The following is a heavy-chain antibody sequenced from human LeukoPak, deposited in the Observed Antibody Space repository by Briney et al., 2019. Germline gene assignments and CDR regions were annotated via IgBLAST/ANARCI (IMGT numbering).Heavy chain of an antibody. D-gene: IGHD1-26*01. J-gene: IGHJ3*01. V-gene: IGHV3-15*01. CDR2: VKSRSNGGGAT. CDR3: ATDRIVGASAFDV. CDR1: GFSFSNTW. Sequence: GGSLRLSCAASGFSFSNTWMNWVRQAPGKGLEYIGRVKSRSNGGGATEYAAPVTGRFFISRDDSANTLYLQLNSLKTEDTAVYYCATDRIVGASAFDVWGQGTMVTV.